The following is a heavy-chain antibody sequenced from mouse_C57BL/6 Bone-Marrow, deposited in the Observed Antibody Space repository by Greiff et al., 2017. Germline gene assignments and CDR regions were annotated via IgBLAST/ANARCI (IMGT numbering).Heavy chain of an antibody. CDR2: INPGSGGT. CDR3: ARDYYGSHFDY. Sequence: QVQLKQSGAELVRPGTSVKVSCKASGYAFTNYLIEWVKQRPGQGLEWIGVINPGSGGTNYNEKFKGKATLTADKSSSTAYMQLSSRTSEDSAVYFCARDYYGSHFDYWGQGTTLTVSS. J-gene: IGHJ2*01. D-gene: IGHD1-1*01. CDR1: GYAFTNYL. V-gene: IGHV1-54*01.